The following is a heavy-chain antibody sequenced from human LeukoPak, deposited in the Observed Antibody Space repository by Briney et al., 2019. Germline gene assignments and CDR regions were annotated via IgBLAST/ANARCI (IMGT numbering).Heavy chain of an antibody. CDR3: ARDTYRFFDF. D-gene: IGHD1-1*01. CDR1: GFTFSSYW. CDR2: INEDGSDK. J-gene: IGHJ4*02. V-gene: IGHV3-7*01. Sequence: GGSLRLSCAASGFTFSSYWMSWVRQAPGKGLEWVANINEDGSDKYYVDSVKGRFTISRDNAKNSLYLQMNSLRAEDTAIYFCARDTYRFFDFWGQGTLVTVSS.